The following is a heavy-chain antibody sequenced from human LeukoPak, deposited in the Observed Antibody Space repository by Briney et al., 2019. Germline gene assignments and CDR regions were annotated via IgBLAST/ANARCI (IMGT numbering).Heavy chain of an antibody. CDR3: ARGYMGTTDY. V-gene: IGHV6-1*01. Sequence: SQTLSLTCAISGDSVSSNSAAWNWIRQSHREALSGWEGHRITINPDTSKNQLSLQLDSVTPEDTAVYYCARGYMGTTDYWGQGTLVIVSS. CDR2: H. J-gene: IGHJ4*02. D-gene: IGHD1-7*01. CDR1: GDSVSSNSAA.